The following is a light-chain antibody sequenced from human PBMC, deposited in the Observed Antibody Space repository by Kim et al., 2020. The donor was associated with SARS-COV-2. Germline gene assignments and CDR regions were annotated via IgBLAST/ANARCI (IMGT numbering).Light chain of an antibody. CDR2: GAS. Sequence: EIVITQSPATLSLSPGERATLSCRASQSLTSNLAWYQQKPGQAPRLLIYGASTRATGIPARFSGSGSGTEFTLTISSLQSEDFAVYYCQQYNNWPPLTFGGGTKVDIK. J-gene: IGKJ4*01. V-gene: IGKV3-15*01. CDR3: QQYNNWPPLT. CDR1: QSLTSN.